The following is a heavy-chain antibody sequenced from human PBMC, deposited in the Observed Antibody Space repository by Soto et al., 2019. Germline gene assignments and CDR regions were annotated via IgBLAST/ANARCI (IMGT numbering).Heavy chain of an antibody. J-gene: IGHJ5*02. CDR3: ARATEDIVVVPAAILGGRSNWFDP. D-gene: IGHD2-2*01. CDR2: INHSGST. Sequence: TSETLSLTCAVYGGSFSGYYWSWIRQPPGKGLEWIGEINHSGSTNYNPSLKSRVTISVDTSKNQFSLKLSSVTAADTAVYYCARATEDIVVVPAAILGGRSNWFDPWGQGTLVTVSS. V-gene: IGHV4-34*01. CDR1: GGSFSGYY.